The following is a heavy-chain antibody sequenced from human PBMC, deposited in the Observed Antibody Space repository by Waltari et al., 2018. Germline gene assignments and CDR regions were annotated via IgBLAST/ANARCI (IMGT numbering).Heavy chain of an antibody. CDR1: GFTLSHFG. CDR3: AKDAFGNTYLDF. V-gene: IGHV3-30*02. CDR2: IWFDGSDK. J-gene: IGHJ4*02. D-gene: IGHD2-2*02. Sequence: QVNLVESGGGVVQPGGSLRLSCTPYGFTLSHFGMYWVRQAPGKGLGWVALIWFDGSDKFYADSVRGRFTISRDNSARTLYLDMDSLRLDDTAMYYCAKDAFGNTYLDFWGQGTLVTVSS.